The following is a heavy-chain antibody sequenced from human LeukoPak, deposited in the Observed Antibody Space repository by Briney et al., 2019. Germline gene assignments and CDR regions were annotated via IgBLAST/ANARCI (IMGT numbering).Heavy chain of an antibody. J-gene: IGHJ4*02. D-gene: IGHD3-10*01. CDR1: GFTFSSYS. CDR3: AKGGSLSPFDY. Sequence: GGSLRLSCAASGFTFSSYSMNWVRQAPGKGLEWVSSISSSSSYIYYADSVKGRFTISRDNAKNSLYLQMNSLRAEDTAVYYCAKGGSLSPFDYWGQGTLVTVSS. CDR2: ISSSSSYI. V-gene: IGHV3-21*04.